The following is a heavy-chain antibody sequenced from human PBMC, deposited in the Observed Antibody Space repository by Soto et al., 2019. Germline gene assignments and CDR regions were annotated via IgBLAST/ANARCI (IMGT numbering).Heavy chain of an antibody. Sequence: SETLSLTCTVSGGSVSSGSYYWSWIRQPPGKGLEWIGYIYYSGSTNYNPSLKSRVTISVDTSKNQFSLKLSSVTAADTAVYYCARDLLYSSSPAGGMDVWGQGTTVTVSS. CDR1: GGSVSSGSYY. CDR2: IYYSGST. V-gene: IGHV4-61*01. D-gene: IGHD6-6*01. CDR3: ARDLLYSSSPAGGMDV. J-gene: IGHJ6*02.